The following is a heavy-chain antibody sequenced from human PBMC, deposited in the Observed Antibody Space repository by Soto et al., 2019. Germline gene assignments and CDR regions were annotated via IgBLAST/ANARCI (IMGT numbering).Heavy chain of an antibody. CDR2: ISGSGGST. Sequence: QTGGSLRLSCAASGFTFSSYAISWVRQAPGKGLEWVSAISGSGGSTYYADSVKGRFTISRDNSKNTLYLQMNSLRAEDTAVYYCAKDRDDFWSGYKPYYYGMDVWGQGTTVTVSS. V-gene: IGHV3-23*01. D-gene: IGHD3-3*01. CDR1: GFTFSSYA. J-gene: IGHJ6*02. CDR3: AKDRDDFWSGYKPYYYGMDV.